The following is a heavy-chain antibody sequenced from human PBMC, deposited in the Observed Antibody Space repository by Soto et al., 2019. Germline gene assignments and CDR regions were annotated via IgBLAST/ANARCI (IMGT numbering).Heavy chain of an antibody. CDR3: ARKSGTSGNSGRFDY. CDR2: TSYDGSNK. Sequence: QVQLVESGGGVVQPGRSLRLSCAASGFTFSNFGMHWVRQAPGKGLEWVAVTSYDGSNKYYADSVKGRFTISRDNSKNTLYMQMRGLRAEDTAVYYCARKSGTSGNSGRFDYWGQGTLVTVSS. CDR1: GFTFSNFG. V-gene: IGHV3-30*03. J-gene: IGHJ4*02. D-gene: IGHD2-15*01.